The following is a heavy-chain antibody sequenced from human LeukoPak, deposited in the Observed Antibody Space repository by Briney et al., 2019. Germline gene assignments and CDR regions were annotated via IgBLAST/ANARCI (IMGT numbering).Heavy chain of an antibody. Sequence: SQTLSLTCAISGDSASSNSAAWNWIRQSPSRGLEWLGRTYYRSKWYNDYAVSVKSRITINPDTSKNQFSLQLNSVTPEDTAVYYCARSWYYDFWSGYYTVDYWGQGTLVTVSS. D-gene: IGHD3-3*01. V-gene: IGHV6-1*01. J-gene: IGHJ4*02. CDR2: TYYRSKWYN. CDR3: ARSWYYDFWSGYYTVDY. CDR1: GDSASSNSAA.